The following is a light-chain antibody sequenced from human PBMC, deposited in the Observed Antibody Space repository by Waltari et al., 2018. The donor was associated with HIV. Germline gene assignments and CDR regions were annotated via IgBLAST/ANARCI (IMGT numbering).Light chain of an antibody. Sequence: DVQVTHLPSTLTASPGDRVSIPCRVSQTIDNYLAWYQQRPGEAPNLLIYRASTLESGVPSRFSGSGSGTDFTLTINNLQPNDSATYYCQQYQSYSLFMFGPGTKVEIK. CDR3: QQYQSYSLFM. J-gene: IGKJ1*01. V-gene: IGKV1-5*03. CDR2: RAS. CDR1: QTIDNY.